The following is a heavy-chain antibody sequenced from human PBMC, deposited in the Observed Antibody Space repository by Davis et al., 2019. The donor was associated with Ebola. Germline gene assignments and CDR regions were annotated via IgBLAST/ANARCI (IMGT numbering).Heavy chain of an antibody. V-gene: IGHV3-53*01. Sequence: GESLKISCAASGFTVSSNYMSWVRQAPGKGLEWVSVIYSGGSTYYADSVKGRFTISRDNSKNTLYLQMNSLRAEDTAVYYCARTHYDFWSGYYSYWGQGTLVTVSS. J-gene: IGHJ4*02. CDR3: ARTHYDFWSGYYSY. D-gene: IGHD3-3*01. CDR2: IYSGGST. CDR1: GFTVSSNY.